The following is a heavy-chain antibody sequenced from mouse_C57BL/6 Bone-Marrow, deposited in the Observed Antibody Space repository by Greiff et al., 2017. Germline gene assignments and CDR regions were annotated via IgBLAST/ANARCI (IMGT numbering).Heavy chain of an antibody. V-gene: IGHV1-55*01. CDR1: GYTFTSYW. CDR3: ARGQLRLFDY. CDR2: IYPGSGST. J-gene: IGHJ2*01. D-gene: IGHD3-2*02. Sequence: QVHVKQPGAELVKPGASVKMSCKASGYTFTSYWITWVKQRPGQGLEWIGDIYPGSGSTNYNEKFKSKATLTVDTSSSTAYMQLSSLTSEDSAVYYCARGQLRLFDYWGQGTTLTVSS.